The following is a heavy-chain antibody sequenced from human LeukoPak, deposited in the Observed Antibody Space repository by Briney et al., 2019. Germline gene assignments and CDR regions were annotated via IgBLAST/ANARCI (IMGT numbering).Heavy chain of an antibody. D-gene: IGHD3-22*01. CDR3: AKTAYYYDSSGLYFDY. CDR2: IRYDGSNK. J-gene: IGHJ4*02. CDR1: GFTFSSYG. V-gene: IGHV3-30*02. Sequence: GGSLRLSCAASGFTFSSYGMHWVRQAPGKGLEWVAFIRYDGSNKYYADSVKGRFTISRDNSKNTLYLQMNSLRAEDTAVYYCAKTAYYYDSSGLYFDYWGQGTLVTVSS.